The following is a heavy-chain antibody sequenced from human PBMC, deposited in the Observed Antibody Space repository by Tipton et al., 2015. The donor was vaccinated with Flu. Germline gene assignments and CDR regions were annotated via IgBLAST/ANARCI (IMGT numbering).Heavy chain of an antibody. J-gene: IGHJ4*02. V-gene: IGHV4-59*08. CDR1: GDSISSYY. CDR2: SHYSGST. Sequence: TLSLTCTVSGDSISSYYWSWIRQPPGKGLEWIGYSHYSGSTNYSPSLKSRVTISVDTSKNHLSLKLSSVTAADTAGYYCARHRRPSSWDFDYWGQGSLVTVSS. CDR3: ARHRRPSSWDFDY. D-gene: IGHD6-13*01.